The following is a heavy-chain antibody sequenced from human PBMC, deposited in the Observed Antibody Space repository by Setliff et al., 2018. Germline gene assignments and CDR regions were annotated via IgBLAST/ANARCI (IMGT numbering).Heavy chain of an antibody. J-gene: IGHJ4*02. CDR1: GFVFGTYG. V-gene: IGHV3-30*02. CDR3: AKVKKPLIRGSGFDY. Sequence: GESLTLSCAASGFVFGTYGMHWVRQAPGKGLDWVASVRFDGSYKVYADSVKGRFTISRDNSENTLFLQMTSLRPEDTGIYYCAKVKKPLIRGSGFDYWGRGTLVTVS. D-gene: IGHD2-8*01. CDR2: VRFDGSYK.